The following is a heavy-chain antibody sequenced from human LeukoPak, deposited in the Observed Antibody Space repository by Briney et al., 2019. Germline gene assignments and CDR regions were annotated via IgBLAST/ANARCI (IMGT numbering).Heavy chain of an antibody. J-gene: IGHJ6*02. D-gene: IGHD3-10*01. CDR2: IIPILGIA. Sequence: SVKVSCKASGGTFSSYAISWVRQAPGQGLEWMGRIIPILGIANYAQKFQGRVTITADKSTSTAYMELSSLRSEDTAVYYCASLYGSGSYPNYYYYGMDVRGQGTTVTVSS. CDR1: GGTFSSYA. CDR3: ASLYGSGSYPNYYYYGMDV. V-gene: IGHV1-69*04.